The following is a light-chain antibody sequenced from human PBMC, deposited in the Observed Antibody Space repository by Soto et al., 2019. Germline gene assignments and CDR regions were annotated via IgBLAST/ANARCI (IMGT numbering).Light chain of an antibody. CDR3: QQYKDYPYT. Sequence: DIQMTQSPSTLSASVGDRVTITCRASQSISSWLAWYQQKPGKAPRVLIYKASSLESGVPPGFSGSGSGTEFTLTISSLQPDDFATYYCQQYKDYPYTFGQGTKLEIK. V-gene: IGKV1-5*03. CDR2: KAS. CDR1: QSISSW. J-gene: IGKJ2*01.